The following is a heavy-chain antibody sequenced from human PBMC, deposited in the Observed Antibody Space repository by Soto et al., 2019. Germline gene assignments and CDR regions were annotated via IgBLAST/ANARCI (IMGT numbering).Heavy chain of an antibody. CDR3: ARDLLTNYFDY. Sequence: SETLSLTCTVSGGSIISGGYYWIWIRQHPGKGLEWIGYIYYSGSTYYNPSLKSRVTISVDTSKNQFSLKLSSVTAADTAVYYCARDLLTNYFDYWGQGTLVTVSS. J-gene: IGHJ4*02. D-gene: IGHD7-27*01. CDR1: GGSIISGGYY. CDR2: IYYSGST. V-gene: IGHV4-31*03.